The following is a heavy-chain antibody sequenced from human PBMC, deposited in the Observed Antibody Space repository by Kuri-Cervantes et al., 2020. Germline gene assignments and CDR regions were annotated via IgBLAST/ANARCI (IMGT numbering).Heavy chain of an antibody. CDR3: ARLVPSGDCSGGSCSNYYYYGMDV. V-gene: IGHV4-59*01. CDR2: MQYSGST. D-gene: IGHD2-15*01. J-gene: IGHJ6*02. CDR1: GDSISNYY. Sequence: SETLSLTCIVSGDSISNYYWSWIRQAPGKGLEWIGYMQYSGSTNYNPSLKSRVTISVDTSKNQFSLKLSSVTAADTAVYYCARLVPSGDCSGGSCSNYYYYGMDVWGQGTTVTVSS.